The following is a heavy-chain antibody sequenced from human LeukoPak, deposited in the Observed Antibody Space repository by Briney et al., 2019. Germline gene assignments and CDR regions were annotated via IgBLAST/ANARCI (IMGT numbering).Heavy chain of an antibody. CDR3: ARSKKPAVVTYDY. D-gene: IGHD4-23*01. V-gene: IGHV4-38-2*02. Sequence: SETLSLTCTVSGYSISSGYFWGWIRQPPGKGLEWIGVYHVGTTDYNPSLKSRVTISVDRSKNQMSLKLSSVTAADTAVYYCARSKKPAVVTYDYWGQGTLVTVSS. CDR2: VYHVGTT. CDR1: GYSISSGYF. J-gene: IGHJ4*02.